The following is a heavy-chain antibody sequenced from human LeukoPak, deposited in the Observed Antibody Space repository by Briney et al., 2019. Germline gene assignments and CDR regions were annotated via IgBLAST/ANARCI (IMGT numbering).Heavy chain of an antibody. CDR3: ARGTGGPYQYHFDY. Sequence: GASVKVSCKASGYIFTNYGISWVRQAPGQGLEWMAWISVYSGNTNYAQKYQGRVTMTTDTSTYTAYMELRSLRSDDTAVYYCARGTGGPYQYHFDYWGQGTLVTVSS. D-gene: IGHD3-10*01. V-gene: IGHV1-18*01. CDR1: GYIFTNYG. CDR2: ISVYSGNT. J-gene: IGHJ4*02.